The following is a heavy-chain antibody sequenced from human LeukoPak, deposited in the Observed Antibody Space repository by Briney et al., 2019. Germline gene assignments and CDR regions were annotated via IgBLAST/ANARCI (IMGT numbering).Heavy chain of an antibody. Sequence: SETLSLTCTVSGGSISGYYWSWIRQPPGMGLEWIGNIYSGGSANYNPSLKSRVTISVDTSKNHFSLKMTSMTAADTAVYYCARLAGGSGLAYWGQGTLVTVSS. J-gene: IGHJ4*02. CDR3: ARLAGGSGLAY. V-gene: IGHV4-59*01. D-gene: IGHD6-19*01. CDR2: IYSGGSA. CDR1: GGSISGYY.